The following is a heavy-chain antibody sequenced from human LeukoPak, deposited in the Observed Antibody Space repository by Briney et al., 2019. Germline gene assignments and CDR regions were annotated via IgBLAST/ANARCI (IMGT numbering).Heavy chain of an antibody. D-gene: IGHD3-22*01. CDR3: AKFGVYYDSSGYFDY. Sequence: GASVKVSCKASGYTFTSYGISWVRQAPGQGLEWMGWISAYNGNTNYAQRLQGRVTMTTDTSTSTAYMELRSLRSDDTAVYYCAKFGVYYDSSGYFDYWGQGTLVTVSS. CDR1: GYTFTSYG. CDR2: ISAYNGNT. V-gene: IGHV1-18*01. J-gene: IGHJ4*02.